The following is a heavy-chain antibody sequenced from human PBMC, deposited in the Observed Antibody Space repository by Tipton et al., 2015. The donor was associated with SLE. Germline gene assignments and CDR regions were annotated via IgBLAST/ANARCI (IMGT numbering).Heavy chain of an antibody. Sequence: SGFTFSSYSMNWVRQAPGKGLEWVSSISSSSSYIYYADSVKGRFTISRDNAKNSLYLQMNSLRAEDTAVYYCARDARGEQDYWGQGTLVTVSS. V-gene: IGHV3-21*01. J-gene: IGHJ4*02. CDR3: ARDARGEQDY. D-gene: IGHD1-26*01. CDR1: GFTFSSYS. CDR2: ISSSSSYI.